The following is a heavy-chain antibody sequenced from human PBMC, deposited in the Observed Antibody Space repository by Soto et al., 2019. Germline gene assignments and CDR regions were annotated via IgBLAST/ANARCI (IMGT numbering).Heavy chain of an antibody. V-gene: IGHV4-34*01. D-gene: IGHD6-13*01. Sequence: QVQLQQWGAGLLKPSETLSLTCAVYGGSFSGYYWSWIRQPPGKGLEWIGEINHSGSTNYNPSLKSRVTISVDTSKNQVSLKLSSVTAADTAVYYCARARFQSRYSSSWYSRGDAFDIWGQGTMVTVSS. CDR2: INHSGST. CDR3: ARARFQSRYSSSWYSRGDAFDI. CDR1: GGSFSGYY. J-gene: IGHJ3*02.